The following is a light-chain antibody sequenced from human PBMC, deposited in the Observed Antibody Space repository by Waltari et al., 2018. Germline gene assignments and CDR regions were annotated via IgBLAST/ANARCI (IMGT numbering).Light chain of an antibody. J-gene: IGKJ1*01. CDR3: QHYLRLPVT. CDR2: GAS. CDR1: QSVSRA. Sequence: EIVLTQSPGTLSLSLGERATVSCRASQSVSRALAWYQQTPGQAPRLVIYGASTRATGIPDRFSGSGPGTDFSLTISRLEPDDFAVYYCQHYLRLPVTFGQGTTVEI. V-gene: IGKV3-20*01.